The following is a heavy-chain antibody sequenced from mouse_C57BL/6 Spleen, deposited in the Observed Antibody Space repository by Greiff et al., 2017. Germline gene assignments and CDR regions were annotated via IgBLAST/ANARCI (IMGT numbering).Heavy chain of an antibody. V-gene: IGHV1-78*01. CDR2: IYPRDGST. CDR3: ADYYGSSYGYFDV. Sequence: VKLMESDAELVKPGASVKISCKASGYTFTDHTIHWMKQRPEQGLEWIGYIYPRDGSTKYNEKFKGKATLTADKSSSTAYMQLNSLTSEDSAVYFCADYYGSSYGYFDVWGTGTTVTVSS. D-gene: IGHD1-1*01. J-gene: IGHJ1*03. CDR1: GYTFTDHT.